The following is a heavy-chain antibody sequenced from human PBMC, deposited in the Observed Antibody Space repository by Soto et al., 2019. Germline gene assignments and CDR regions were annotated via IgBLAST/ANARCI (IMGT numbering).Heavy chain of an antibody. CDR2: ISWDGGST. Sequence: PEGSLRLSCAASGFTFDDYTMHWVRQAPGKGLEWVSLISWDGGSTYYADSVKGRFTISRDNSKNSLYLQMNSLRTEDTALYYCAKDEYYYDSSGSLDYWGRGTLVTVSS. CDR3: AKDEYYYDSSGSLDY. CDR1: GFTFDDYT. V-gene: IGHV3-43*01. D-gene: IGHD3-22*01. J-gene: IGHJ4*02.